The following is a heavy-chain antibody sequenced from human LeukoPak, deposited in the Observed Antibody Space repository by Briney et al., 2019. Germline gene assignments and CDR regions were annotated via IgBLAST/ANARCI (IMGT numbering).Heavy chain of an antibody. J-gene: IGHJ5*02. D-gene: IGHD5-18*01. Sequence: PGGSLRLSCAASGFTFSSYGMHWVRQAPGKGVEWVAFIRYDGSNKYYADSVKGRFTISRDNSKNTLYLQMNSLRAEDTAVYYCAKKPGGPYSYGYESGDPWGQGTLVTVSS. CDR3: AKKPGGPYSYGYESGDP. CDR1: GFTFSSYG. CDR2: IRYDGSNK. V-gene: IGHV3-30*02.